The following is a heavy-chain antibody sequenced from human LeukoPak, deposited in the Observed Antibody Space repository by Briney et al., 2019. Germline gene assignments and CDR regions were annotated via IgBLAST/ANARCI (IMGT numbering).Heavy chain of an antibody. D-gene: IGHD6-19*01. CDR2: IKEDGSEK. CDR1: GFTFSSYW. J-gene: IGHJ4*02. CDR3: ARRGSSGWYVFDY. V-gene: IGHV3-7*01. Sequence: GGSLRLSCAASGFTFSSYWMSWVRQAPGKGLEWVANIKEDGSEKYYVDSVKGRFTISRDNAKNSLYLQMNSLRAEDTAVYYCARRGSSGWYVFDYWGQGTLVTVSS.